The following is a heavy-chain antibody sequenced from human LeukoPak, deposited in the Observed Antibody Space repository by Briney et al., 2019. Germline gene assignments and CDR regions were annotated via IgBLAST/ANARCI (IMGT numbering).Heavy chain of an antibody. CDR3: AKDLGDSAPYYFDY. D-gene: IGHD3-16*01. CDR1: GFAFSSYG. CDR2: IRYDGSNK. Sequence: GGSLRLSCAASGFAFSSYGMHWVRQAPGKGLEWVAFIRYDGSNKYYADSVKGRFTISRDNSKNTLYLQMNSLRAEDTAVYYCAKDLGDSAPYYFDYWGQGTLVTVSS. V-gene: IGHV3-30*02. J-gene: IGHJ4*02.